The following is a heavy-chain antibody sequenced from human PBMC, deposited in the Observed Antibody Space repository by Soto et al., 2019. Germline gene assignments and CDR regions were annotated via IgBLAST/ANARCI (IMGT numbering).Heavy chain of an antibody. CDR3: AKDHVRVGGELSLYRGSPIYYFDY. V-gene: IGHV3-23*01. D-gene: IGHD3-16*02. CDR1: GFTFSSYA. Sequence: PGGSLRLSCAASGFTFSSYAMSWARQAPGKGLEWVSAISGSGGSTYYANSVKGRFTISRGNSKNTLYLQMNSLRAEDTAVYYCAKDHVRVGGELSLYRGSPIYYFDYWGQGTLVTVSS. J-gene: IGHJ4*02. CDR2: ISGSGGST.